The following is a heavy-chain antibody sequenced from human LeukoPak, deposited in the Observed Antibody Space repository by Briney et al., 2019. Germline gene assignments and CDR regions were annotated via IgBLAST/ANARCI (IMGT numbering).Heavy chain of an antibody. CDR1: GYTFTSYD. Sequence: GASVKVSCKASGYTFTSYDINWVRQATGQGLEWMGWMNPNSGNTGYAQKFQGRVTMTRNTSISTAYMELSSLGSEDTAVYYCARSPHYYGSGSCPNFDYWGQGTLVTVSS. D-gene: IGHD3-10*01. CDR2: MNPNSGNT. V-gene: IGHV1-8*01. CDR3: ARSPHYYGSGSCPNFDY. J-gene: IGHJ4*02.